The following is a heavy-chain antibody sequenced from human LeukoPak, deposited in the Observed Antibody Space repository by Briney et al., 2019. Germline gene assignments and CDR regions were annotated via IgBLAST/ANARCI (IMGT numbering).Heavy chain of an antibody. J-gene: IGHJ4*02. CDR3: ASTSGWYEPIDY. Sequence: GGSLRLSCAASGFTFSSYGMHWVRQTPGKGLEWVAVISYDGSNKYYADSVKGRFTIYRDNTKNTLYLQMNSLRAEDTAVYDCASTSGWYEPIDYWGQGTLVTVSS. CDR1: GFTFSSYG. V-gene: IGHV3-30*03. D-gene: IGHD6-19*01. CDR2: ISYDGSNK.